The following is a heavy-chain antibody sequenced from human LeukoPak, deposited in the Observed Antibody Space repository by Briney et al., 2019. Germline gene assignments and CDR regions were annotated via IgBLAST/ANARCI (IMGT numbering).Heavy chain of an antibody. CDR1: GFTFSDFG. Sequence: GGSLRLSCAGTGFTFSDFGMHWVRQAPGKGLDWVAVISYEGGTTHYADSVRGRFTISRDNAKNSLYLHINSLRAEDTAVYYCARVQGSPYWGQGTLVTVSS. V-gene: IGHV3-30*03. CDR2: ISYEGGTT. J-gene: IGHJ4*02. CDR3: ARVQGSPY.